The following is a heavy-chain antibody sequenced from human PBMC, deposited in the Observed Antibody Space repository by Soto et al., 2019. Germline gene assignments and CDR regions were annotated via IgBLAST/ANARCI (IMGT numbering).Heavy chain of an antibody. CDR1: GFTFSSYG. D-gene: IGHD3-3*01. CDR2: ISYDGSNK. Sequence: QVQLVESGGGVVQPGRSLRLSCAASGFTFSSYGMHWVRQAPGKGLEWVAVISYDGSNKYYADSVKGRFTISRDNSKNTLYLQMNSLRAEDTALYYCAKDMEGYYGMDVWGQGTTVTVSS. V-gene: IGHV3-30*18. J-gene: IGHJ6*02. CDR3: AKDMEGYYGMDV.